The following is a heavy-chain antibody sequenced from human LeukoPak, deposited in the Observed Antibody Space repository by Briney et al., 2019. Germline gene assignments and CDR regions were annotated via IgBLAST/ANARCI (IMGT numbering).Heavy chain of an antibody. D-gene: IGHD6-13*01. CDR2: IYYSGST. CDR3: AGGDIAAAGTFDY. J-gene: IGHJ4*02. CDR1: GGSISSYY. Sequence: SEALSLTCTVSGGSISSYYWSWIRQPPGKGLEWIGYIYYSGSTNYNPSLKSRVTISVDTSKNQFSLKLSSVTAADTAVYYCAGGDIAAAGTFDYWGQGTLVTVSS. V-gene: IGHV4-59*01.